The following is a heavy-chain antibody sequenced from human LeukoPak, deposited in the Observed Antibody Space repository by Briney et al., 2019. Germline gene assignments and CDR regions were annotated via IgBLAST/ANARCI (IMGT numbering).Heavy chain of an antibody. CDR3: ARHGSTDYFDY. CDR2: IYYSGCT. V-gene: IGHV4-39*01. Sequence: KASETLSLTCAVSGGSISSTTSYWGWIRQPPGKGLEWIGRIYYSGCTFYNPSLKSRVTISVDTSKNQLSLRLSSVTAADTAVYYCARHGSTDYFDYWGQGTLVTVSS. CDR1: GGSISSTTSY. D-gene: IGHD2-2*03. J-gene: IGHJ4*02.